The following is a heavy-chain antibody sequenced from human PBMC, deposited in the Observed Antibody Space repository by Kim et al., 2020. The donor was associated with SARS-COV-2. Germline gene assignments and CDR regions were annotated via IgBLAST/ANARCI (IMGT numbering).Heavy chain of an antibody. CDR1: GFSMSGNA. CDR2: IGGSDDGT. Sequence: GGSLRLSCAASGFSMSGNAMSWVRQAPGKGLEWVSAIGGSDDGTDYADSVKGRFTISRDTSKNTLYLQLNRLRDDDTAVYYCAKDMWRWAFAAWGRGTVVTVSS. V-gene: IGHV3-23*01. J-gene: IGHJ3*01. CDR3: AKDMWRWAFAA. D-gene: IGHD2-21*01.